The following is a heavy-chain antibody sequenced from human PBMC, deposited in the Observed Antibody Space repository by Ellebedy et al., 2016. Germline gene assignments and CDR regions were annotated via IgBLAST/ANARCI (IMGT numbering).Heavy chain of an antibody. J-gene: IGHJ6*02. CDR1: GYTFTSYA. V-gene: IGHV1-3*01. Sequence: ASVKVSXXASGYTFTSYAMHWVRQAPGQRLEWMGWINAGNGNTKYSQKFQGRVTITRDTSASTAYMELSSLRSEDTAVYYCARVLDVVVPAAMRHYYYGMDVWGQGTTVTVSS. D-gene: IGHD2-2*01. CDR3: ARVLDVVVPAAMRHYYYGMDV. CDR2: INAGNGNT.